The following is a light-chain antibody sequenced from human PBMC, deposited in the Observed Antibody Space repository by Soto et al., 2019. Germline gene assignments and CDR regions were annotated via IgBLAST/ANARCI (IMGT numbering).Light chain of an antibody. J-gene: IGKJ2*03. CDR3: QHGYVAPYS. V-gene: IGKV1-39*01. Sequence: DIQMTQSPSSVSASIGDTVTITCRASQDINVYLNWYQQKPGEVPKLLIYYASTLHSGVPSRFTGSGSETDFTLTIRSLQPEDFATYYCQHGYVAPYSFGQGTKVDI. CDR2: YAS. CDR1: QDINVY.